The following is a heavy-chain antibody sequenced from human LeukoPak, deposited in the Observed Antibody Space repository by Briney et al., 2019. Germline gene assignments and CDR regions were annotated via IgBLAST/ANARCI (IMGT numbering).Heavy chain of an antibody. CDR2: ISGNSGKT. CDR3: ARNAGSYFEFAP. V-gene: IGHV1-18*01. CDR1: GYTFSTYG. D-gene: IGHD1-26*01. Sequence: ASVKVSCKTSGYTFSTYGLSWVRQAPGQGLEWMGWISGNSGKTHYAQKFQDRVTMTTDTSSTTAFMELRSLRSDDTAMYYCARNAGSYFEFAPWGQGTLVTVSS. J-gene: IGHJ5*02.